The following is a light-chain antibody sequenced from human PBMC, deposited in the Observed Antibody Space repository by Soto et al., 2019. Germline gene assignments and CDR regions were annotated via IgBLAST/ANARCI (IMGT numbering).Light chain of an antibody. CDR1: SSDVGTYDL. CDR2: EAT. J-gene: IGLJ3*02. CDR3: CSFAGSNSWV. V-gene: IGLV2-23*01. Sequence: QSVLTQPASVSGSPGQSITISCTGTSSDVGTYDLVSWYQHHPGAAPKLIIYEATRRPSGISNRFSGSKSGNTASLTISGLQAEGEADYYCCSFAGSNSWVFGGGTKLTVL.